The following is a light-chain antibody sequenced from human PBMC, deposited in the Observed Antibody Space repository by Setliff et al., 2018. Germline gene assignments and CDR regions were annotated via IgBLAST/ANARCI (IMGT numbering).Light chain of an antibody. V-gene: IGLV2-14*01. Sequence: QSVLAQPASVSGSPGQSITISCIGSTSDVGIYNYVSWFQQHPGSAPKLIIFEVSNRPLGVSNRFSGSKSGNTASLTISGLQAEDEADYYCCSYTSLLTYVFGSGTKVTVL. CDR1: TSDVGIYNY. CDR3: CSYTSLLTYV. J-gene: IGLJ1*01. CDR2: EVS.